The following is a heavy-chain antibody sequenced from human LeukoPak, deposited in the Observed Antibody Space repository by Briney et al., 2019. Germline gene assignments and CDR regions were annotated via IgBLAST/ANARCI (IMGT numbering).Heavy chain of an antibody. CDR2: ITSSSTYI. CDR3: QRVAPGNGYFYY. CDR1: GFTFSSYI. J-gene: IGHJ4*02. Sequence: GSLRFSCAASGFTFSSYILRWVRPPPERRLERVIFITSSSTYIYYADLQRGRFTITRDNAKNSLYLQMNNLTAEDKAVYYCQRVAPGNGYFYYWGQGTLVTVSS. D-gene: IGHD6-13*01. V-gene: IGHV3-21*01.